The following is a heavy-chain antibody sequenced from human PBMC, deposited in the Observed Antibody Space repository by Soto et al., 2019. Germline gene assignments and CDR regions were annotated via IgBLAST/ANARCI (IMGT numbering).Heavy chain of an antibody. CDR1: GFTFSSYN. J-gene: IGHJ4*02. D-gene: IGHD1-26*01. CDR2: ISDRTTYK. Sequence: GGSLRLSCAASGFTFSSYNMNWVRQAPGKGLEWVSSISDRTTYKYYADSVKGRFTISRDNAKSSLYLEMNSLRVEDTAVYYCARDRYSGSFGYWGQGTLVTVSS. V-gene: IGHV3-21*01. CDR3: ARDRYSGSFGY.